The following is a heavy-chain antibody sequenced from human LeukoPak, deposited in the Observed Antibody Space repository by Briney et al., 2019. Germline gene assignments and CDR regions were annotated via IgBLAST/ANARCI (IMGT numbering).Heavy chain of an antibody. V-gene: IGHV4-34*01. J-gene: IGHJ4*02. CDR2: INHSGST. CDR3: ARGLEEYVAAAGN. CDR1: GGSFSSYY. Sequence: PSETLPLTCAVYGGSFSSYYWSWIRQPPGKGLEWIGEINHSGSTNYNPSLKSRVSISVDTSKNQFSLRLSSVTAADTAVYYCARGLEEYVAAAGNWGQGTLVTVSS. D-gene: IGHD6-13*01.